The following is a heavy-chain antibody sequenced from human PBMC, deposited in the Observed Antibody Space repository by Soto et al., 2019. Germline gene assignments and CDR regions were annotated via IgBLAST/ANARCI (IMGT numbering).Heavy chain of an antibody. Sequence: GGSLRLSCAASGFIFGDFGMSWVRQAPGKGLEWISSISGSGFKKYYADSVKGRFTISRDNSKSTVYLELNNLSAEDTAVYHCAKNQGVELVPLATVDWFDPWGQGSVVTVSS. CDR2: ISGSGFKK. CDR1: GFIFGDFG. J-gene: IGHJ5*02. CDR3: AKNQGVELVPLATVDWFDP. V-gene: IGHV3-23*01. D-gene: IGHD1-26*01.